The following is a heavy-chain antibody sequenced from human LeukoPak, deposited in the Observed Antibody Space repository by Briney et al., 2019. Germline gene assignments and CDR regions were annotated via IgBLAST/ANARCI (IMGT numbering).Heavy chain of an antibody. Sequence: ASVKVSCKASGYTFTNYDINWVRQATGQGLEWMGWMNPNSGNTGYAQKFQDRVTMTRNTSISTAYMELSSLRSEDTAFYYCARVNCSSTSCRSKFLDYWGQGTLLTVSS. CDR1: GYTFTNYD. D-gene: IGHD2-2*01. CDR2: MNPNSGNT. CDR3: ARVNCSSTSCRSKFLDY. J-gene: IGHJ4*02. V-gene: IGHV1-8*01.